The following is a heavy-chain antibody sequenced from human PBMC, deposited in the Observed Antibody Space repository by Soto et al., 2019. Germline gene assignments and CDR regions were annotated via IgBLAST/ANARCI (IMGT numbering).Heavy chain of an antibody. CDR1: GYTFTVYY. J-gene: IGHJ5*02. V-gene: IGHV1-2*02. CDR3: ARDGGSYYMGFDP. D-gene: IGHD1-26*01. Sequence: ASVKVSCKASGYTFTVYYMHWVRQAPGQGLEWMGWINPNSGGTNYAQKFQGRVTMTRDTSISTAYMELSRLRSDDTAVYYCARDGGSYYMGFDPWGQGTLVTVSS. CDR2: INPNSGGT.